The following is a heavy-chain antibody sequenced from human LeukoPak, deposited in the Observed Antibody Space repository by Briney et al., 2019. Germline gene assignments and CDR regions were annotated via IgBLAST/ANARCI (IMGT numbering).Heavy chain of an antibody. CDR3: ARDLLQYFDWLTMAGY. CDR1: GYTFTGYD. CDR2: INPNNGGT. J-gene: IGHJ4*02. D-gene: IGHD3-9*01. V-gene: IGHV1-2*02. Sequence: ASVKVSCKTSGYTFTGYDMHWVRQAPGQGLEWMGWINPNNGGTNYAQQFQGRITMTTDTSTTTAYVELRSLRSDDTAVYYCARDLLQYFDWLTMAGYWGQGTLVSVSS.